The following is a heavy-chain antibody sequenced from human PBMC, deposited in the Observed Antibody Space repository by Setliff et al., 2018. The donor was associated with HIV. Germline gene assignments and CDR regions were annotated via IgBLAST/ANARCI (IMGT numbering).Heavy chain of an antibody. J-gene: IGHJ6*02. D-gene: IGHD5-12*01. CDR3: ARGDGYRGNDAYYDSGMDV. Sequence: SETLSLTCALSGYSISNGYYWGWIRQPSGKGLEWIGSIYHSGSTFYNPSLRSRVTISLDTSKNQFSLNLRSVTAADTAVYYCARGDGYRGNDAYYDSGMDVWGQGITVTVSS. CDR2: IYHSGST. CDR1: GYSISNGYY. V-gene: IGHV4-38-2*01.